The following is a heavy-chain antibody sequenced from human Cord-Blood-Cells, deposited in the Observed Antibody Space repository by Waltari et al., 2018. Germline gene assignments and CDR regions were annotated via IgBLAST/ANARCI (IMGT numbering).Heavy chain of an antibody. J-gene: IGHJ6*02. V-gene: IGHV1-69*01. CDR2: IIPIFGTA. D-gene: IGHD5-12*01. CDR3: AREEWLRLGDYYYGMDV. CDR1: GGTFSSYA. Sequence: QVQLVQSGAEVKKPGSSVKVSCKASGGTFSSYAISWVRPAPGQGLEWMGGIIPIFGTANYAQKFQGRVTITADESTSTAYMELSSLRSEDMAVYYCAREEWLRLGDYYYGMDVWGQGTTVTVSS.